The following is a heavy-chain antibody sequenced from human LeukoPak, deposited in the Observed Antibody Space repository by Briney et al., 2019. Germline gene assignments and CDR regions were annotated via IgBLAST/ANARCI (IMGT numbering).Heavy chain of an antibody. CDR3: ARDSGSDFWSGWYSGYYYGMDV. J-gene: IGHJ6*02. V-gene: IGHV3-7*01. CDR2: IKQDGSEK. CDR1: GFTFSSYS. Sequence: QPGGSLRLSCAASGFTFSSYSMSWVRQAPGKGLEWVANIKQDGSEKYYVDSVKGRFTISRDNAKNSLYLQMNSLRAEDTAVYYCARDSGSDFWSGWYSGYYYGMDVWGQGTTVTVSS. D-gene: IGHD3-3*01.